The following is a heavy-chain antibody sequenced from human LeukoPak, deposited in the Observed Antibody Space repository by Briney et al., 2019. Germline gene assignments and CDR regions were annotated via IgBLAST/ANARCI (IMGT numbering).Heavy chain of an antibody. J-gene: IGHJ5*02. CDR2: IYYSGST. D-gene: IGHD3-10*01. CDR1: GGSISSYY. V-gene: IGHV4-59*01. CDR3: ARLSALRSLYWFDP. Sequence: SETLSLTCTVSGGSISSYYWSWIRRPPGKGLEWIGYIYYSGSTNYNPSLKSRVTISVDTSKNQFSLKLSSVTAADTAVYYCARLSALRSLYWFDPWGQGTLVTVSS.